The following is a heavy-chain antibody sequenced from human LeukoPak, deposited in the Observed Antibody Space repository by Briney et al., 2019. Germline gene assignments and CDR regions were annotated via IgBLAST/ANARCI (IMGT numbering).Heavy chain of an antibody. J-gene: IGHJ4*02. Sequence: GGSLRLSCAVSGFTFSSYSMNWVRQAPGKGLEWVSSISGSSSYIYYADSVKGRFSISRDNSKNTLYLQLNSLRAEDTAVYYCAKAFGTNGYFQLPIDFWGQGTLVTVSS. D-gene: IGHD2-8*01. CDR1: GFTFSSYS. V-gene: IGHV3-21*04. CDR3: AKAFGTNGYFQLPIDF. CDR2: ISGSSSYI.